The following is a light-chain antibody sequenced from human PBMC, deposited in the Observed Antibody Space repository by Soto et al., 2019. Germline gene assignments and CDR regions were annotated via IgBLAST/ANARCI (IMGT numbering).Light chain of an antibody. V-gene: IGLV1-40*01. Sequence: QSVLTQPPSVSGAPGQRVTISCTGSSSNIGAGYEVHWYQQLPGTAPQRLISGDRYRPAGVPDRCSGSKSGTSVSLAITGLQAEDEDDYHCHPYDSSLSGMVFGGGTKLTVL. CDR2: GDR. J-gene: IGLJ3*02. CDR1: SSNIGAGYE. CDR3: HPYDSSLSGMV.